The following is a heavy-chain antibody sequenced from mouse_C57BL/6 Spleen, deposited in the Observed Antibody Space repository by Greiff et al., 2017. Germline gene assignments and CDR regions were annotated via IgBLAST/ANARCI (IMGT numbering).Heavy chain of an antibody. CDR3: ARAAVDNDRTWFAY. V-gene: IGHV1-69*01. J-gene: IGHJ3*01. CDR2: IDPSDSYT. D-gene: IGHD2-4*01. CDR1: GYTFPSYW. Sequence: QVQLQQPGAELVMPGASVKLSCKASGYTFPSYWMHWVKQRPGQGLEWIGEIDPSDSYTNYNQKFKGKSTLTVDKSSSPASMQLSSLTSEDSAVYYWARAAVDNDRTWFAYWGQGALGTVSA.